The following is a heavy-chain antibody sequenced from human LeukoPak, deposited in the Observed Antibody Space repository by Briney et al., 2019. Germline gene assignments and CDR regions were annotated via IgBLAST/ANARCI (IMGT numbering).Heavy chain of an antibody. CDR3: ARGGDTYGREDY. CDR1: GFTVSSIY. V-gene: IGHV3-53*01. Sequence: GGSLRLSCAASGFTVSSIYMSWVRQAPGKGLEWVSLIYSAGSTYYADSVKGRFTISRDNSKNTVYLQMNSLRAEDTAVYYCARGGDTYGREDYWGQGTLVTASS. CDR2: IYSAGST. D-gene: IGHD5-18*01. J-gene: IGHJ4*02.